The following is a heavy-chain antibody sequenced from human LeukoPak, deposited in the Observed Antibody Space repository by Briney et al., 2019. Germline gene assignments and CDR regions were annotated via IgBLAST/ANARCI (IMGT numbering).Heavy chain of an antibody. Sequence: GGSLRLSCAASGFSFSNSGMHWVRQAPGKGLEWVAFIGQDGTTKYYVDSVKGRFTIPGDNPKKMAYLQMNSLRAEDTAVYYCARDSSYDILTGYPYWYFDLWGRGTLVTVSS. V-gene: IGHV3-30*02. J-gene: IGHJ2*01. CDR3: ARDSSYDILTGYPYWYFDL. CDR2: IGQDGTTK. CDR1: GFSFSNSG. D-gene: IGHD3-9*01.